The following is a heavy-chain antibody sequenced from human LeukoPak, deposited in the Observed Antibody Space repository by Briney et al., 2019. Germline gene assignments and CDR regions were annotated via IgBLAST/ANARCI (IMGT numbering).Heavy chain of an antibody. CDR1: GGTFSSYA. J-gene: IGHJ3*02. V-gene: IGHV1-69*05. Sequence: SVKVSRKASGGTFSSYAISWVRQAPGQGLEWMGGIIPIFGTANYAQKFQGRVTITTDESTSTAYMELSSLRSEDTAVYYCASPTQWSYTFPSRAFDIWGQGTMVTVSS. D-gene: IGHD1-26*01. CDR2: IIPIFGTA. CDR3: ASPTQWSYTFPSRAFDI.